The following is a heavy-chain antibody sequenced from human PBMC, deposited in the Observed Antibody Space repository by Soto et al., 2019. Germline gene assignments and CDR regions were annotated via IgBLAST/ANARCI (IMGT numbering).Heavy chain of an antibody. J-gene: IGHJ6*04. CDR3: AKKPRSAIQGWAFGMGV. Sequence: EVQLVETGGGLIQPGGSLRLSCLASGFTVTSNYMIWVRQPPGKGLEWVSTTFTGGSTHYSDSVKGRFSVSRDNSKNTVYLQMNNLRVEDTAIYYCAKKPRSAIQGWAFGMGVWGEGTTVSVSS. V-gene: IGHV3-53*02. CDR1: GFTVTSNY. CDR2: TFTGGST. D-gene: IGHD1-26*01.